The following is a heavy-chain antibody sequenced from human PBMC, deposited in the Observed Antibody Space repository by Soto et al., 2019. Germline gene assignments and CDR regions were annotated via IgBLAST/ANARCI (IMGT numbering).Heavy chain of an antibody. J-gene: IGHJ3*02. CDR3: TATDDAFDI. V-gene: IGHV3-30-3*01. CDR2: ISYDGSNK. CDR1: GFTFSSYA. Sequence: GGSLRLSCAASGFTFSSYAMHWVRQAPGKGLEWVAVISYDGSNKYYADSVKGRFTISRDNSKNTLYLQMNSLRAEDTAVYYCTATDDAFDIWGQGTMVTVSS. D-gene: IGHD2-15*01.